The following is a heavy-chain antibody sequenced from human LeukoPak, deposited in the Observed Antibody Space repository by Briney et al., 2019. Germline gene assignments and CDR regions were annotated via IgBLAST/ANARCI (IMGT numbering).Heavy chain of an antibody. D-gene: IGHD3-10*01. CDR3: ARGGHRQKEF. Sequence: GGSLRLSCAASGFTLSNYWMTWVRQSPGKGLEWVAIIKQDGSDKYYVDSVKGRFTISRDNAKNSLYLQMSSLRAEDTAVYYCARGGHRQKEFWGQGTLVTVSS. CDR1: GFTLSNYW. J-gene: IGHJ4*02. CDR2: IKQDGSDK. V-gene: IGHV3-7*01.